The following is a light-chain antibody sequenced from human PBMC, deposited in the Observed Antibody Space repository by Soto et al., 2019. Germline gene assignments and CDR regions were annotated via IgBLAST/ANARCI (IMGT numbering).Light chain of an antibody. CDR2: KAS. V-gene: IGKV1-5*03. Sequence: DIPMTQSPSTLSASVGDRVTITCRASQSISYWLAWYQQKPGKAPNLLIYKASSLESRVPSRFSGSGSGTEFTLTISSLQPDDCATYYCQQYNNYWTFGQGTKVEIK. CDR3: QQYNNYWT. CDR1: QSISYW. J-gene: IGKJ1*01.